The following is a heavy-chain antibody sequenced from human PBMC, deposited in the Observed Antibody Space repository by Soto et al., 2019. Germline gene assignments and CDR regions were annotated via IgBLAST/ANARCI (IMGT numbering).Heavy chain of an antibody. Sequence: ASVKVSCKASGYSFSTFAIHWVRQAPGQRLEWMGWINAGNGDTKYSEKFQGRVTITGRTSASTAYMDLSSLRSEDTAVYYCARDFWSGYSKNFDYWGQGTLVTVSS. V-gene: IGHV1-3*01. CDR2: INAGNGDT. CDR3: ARDFWSGYSKNFDY. D-gene: IGHD3-3*01. J-gene: IGHJ4*02. CDR1: GYSFSTFA.